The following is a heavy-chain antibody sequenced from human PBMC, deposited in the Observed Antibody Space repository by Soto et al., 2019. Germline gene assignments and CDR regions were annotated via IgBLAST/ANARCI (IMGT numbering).Heavy chain of an antibody. Sequence: QGQLVESGGGVVQPGGSLRLSCAASGIAFSGHGMHWVRQAPGKGLEWVAVIRFDGSNIYYGDSVKGRFTTSRDNSKNTLYLQMNSLRAEDTAVYYCARDGVGGTVFFGYLDYWGPGALVTVSS. J-gene: IGHJ4*02. D-gene: IGHD1-26*01. CDR2: IRFDGSNI. CDR3: ARDGVGGTVFFGYLDY. CDR1: GIAFSGHG. V-gene: IGHV3-33*01.